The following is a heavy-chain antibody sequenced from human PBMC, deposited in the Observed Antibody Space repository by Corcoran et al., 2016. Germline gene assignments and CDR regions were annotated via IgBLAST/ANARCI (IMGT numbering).Heavy chain of an antibody. J-gene: IGHJ4*02. V-gene: IGHV2-26*01. D-gene: IGHD3-16*02. Sequence: QVTLKESGPVLVKPTETLTLTCTVSGFSLSNARMGVSWIRQPPGKALEWLAHIFSNDEKSYSTSLKSRLTISKDTSKSQVVLTMTNMDPVDTATYYCARVGRYDFVWGSYRWDRIDYWGQGTLVTVSS. CDR2: IFSNDEK. CDR3: ARVGRYDFVWGSYRWDRIDY. CDR1: GFSLSNARMG.